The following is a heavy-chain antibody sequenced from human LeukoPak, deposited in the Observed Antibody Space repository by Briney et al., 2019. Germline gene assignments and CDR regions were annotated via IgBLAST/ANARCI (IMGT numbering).Heavy chain of an antibody. D-gene: IGHD1-26*01. Sequence: PGGSLRLSCAASGFTFSSYWMSWVRQAPGKGLEWVANIKQDGSEKYYVDSVKGRFTISRDNAKNSLYLQMNSLRAEDTAVYYCARLGWELLRGFDYWGQGTLVTVSS. V-gene: IGHV3-7*01. CDR1: GFTFSSYW. CDR2: IKQDGSEK. CDR3: ARLGWELLRGFDY. J-gene: IGHJ4*02.